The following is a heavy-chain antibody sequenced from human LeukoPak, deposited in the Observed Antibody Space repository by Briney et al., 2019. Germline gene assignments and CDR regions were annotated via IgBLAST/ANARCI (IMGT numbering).Heavy chain of an antibody. Sequence: PGGSLRLSCAASGFTFSTYAMSWVRQAPWKGLEWVSAISGDDGSTYYADSLKGRFTISRDNSKNTLYLQMNSLRAEDTAVYYCAKDISQGYTYGFIEQDFWGQGTPVTVSS. V-gene: IGHV3-23*01. J-gene: IGHJ4*02. CDR2: ISGDDGST. CDR3: AKDISQGYTYGFIEQDF. CDR1: GFTFSTYA. D-gene: IGHD5-18*01.